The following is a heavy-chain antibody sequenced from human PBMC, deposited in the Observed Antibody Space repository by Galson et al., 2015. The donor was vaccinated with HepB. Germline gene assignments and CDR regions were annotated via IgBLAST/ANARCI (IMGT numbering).Heavy chain of an antibody. Sequence: SVKVSCKASGYTFTSYDINWVRQATGQGLEWMGWMNPNSGNTGYAQKFQGRVTMARNTSISTAYMELSSLRSEDTAVYYCARGITMVQGVSGYWGQGTLVTVSS. J-gene: IGHJ4*02. D-gene: IGHD3-10*01. V-gene: IGHV1-8*01. CDR3: ARGITMVQGVSGY. CDR1: GYTFTSYD. CDR2: MNPNSGNT.